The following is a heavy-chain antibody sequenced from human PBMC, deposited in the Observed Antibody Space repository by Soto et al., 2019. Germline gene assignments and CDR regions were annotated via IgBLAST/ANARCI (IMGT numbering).Heavy chain of an antibody. CDR3: ARRDIAAAAPEYFQH. J-gene: IGHJ1*01. V-gene: IGHV5-51*01. CDR1: GYSFTSYW. Sequence: PVESLKISWNGSGYSFTSYWIGWVRQMRGKGLEWMGIIYPGDSDTRYSPSFQGQVTISADKSISTAYLQWSSLKASDTAMYYCARRDIAAAAPEYFQHWGQGTLVTVSS. D-gene: IGHD6-13*01. CDR2: IYPGDSDT.